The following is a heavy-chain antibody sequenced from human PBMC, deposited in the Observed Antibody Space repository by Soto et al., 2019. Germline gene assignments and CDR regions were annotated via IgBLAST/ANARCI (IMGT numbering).Heavy chain of an antibody. J-gene: IGHJ6*02. Sequence: SGFTFSSYWMHWVRQAPGKGLEWVSAISGSGGSTYYADSVKGRFTISRDNSKNTLYLQMNSLRAEDTAVYYCAKSFCHPEGGGCSQNYYGMDVWGQGTTVTVSS. CDR2: ISGSGGST. V-gene: IGHV3-23*01. CDR1: GFTFSSYW. D-gene: IGHD2-15*01. CDR3: AKSFCHPEGGGCSQNYYGMDV.